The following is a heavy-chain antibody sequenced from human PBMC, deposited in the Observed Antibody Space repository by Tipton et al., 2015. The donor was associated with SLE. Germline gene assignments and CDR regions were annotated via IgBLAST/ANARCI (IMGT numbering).Heavy chain of an antibody. D-gene: IGHD6-19*01. CDR3: AREDSSGWYDY. V-gene: IGHV4-59*01. J-gene: IGHJ4*02. CDR1: GGSISSYY. CDR2: IYYSGRT. Sequence: TLSLTCTVSGGSISSYYWNWIRQPPGKGLEWIGYIYYSGRTNYNPSLKSRVTISGDTSKNQFSLKLSPVTAADTAVYYCAREDSSGWYDYWGQGTLVTVSS.